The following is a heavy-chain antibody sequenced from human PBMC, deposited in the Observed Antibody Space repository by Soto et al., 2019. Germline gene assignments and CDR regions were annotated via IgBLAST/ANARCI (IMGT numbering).Heavy chain of an antibody. Sequence: ASVKVSCKASGYTFTGYGISWVRQAPGQGLEWMGWISAYNGNTNYAQKLQGRVTMTTDTSTSTAYMELRSLRSDDTAVYYCARVCSSTSCYYDYYYGMDVWGQGTTVTVSS. J-gene: IGHJ6*02. D-gene: IGHD2-2*01. CDR1: GYTFTGYG. V-gene: IGHV1-18*01. CDR3: ARVCSSTSCYYDYYYGMDV. CDR2: ISAYNGNT.